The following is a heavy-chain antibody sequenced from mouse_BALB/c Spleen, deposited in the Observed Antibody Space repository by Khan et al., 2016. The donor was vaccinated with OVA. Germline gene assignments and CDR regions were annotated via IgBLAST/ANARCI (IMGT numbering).Heavy chain of an antibody. V-gene: IGHV1-80*01. Sequence: VQLKESGAELVRPGSSMKISCKASGYAFSNYWMHWVRQGPGQGLEWIGQIYPGAGNPNYNGKFKDKATLPADKSSSTAYMQLSSLTSEVAAVYFCARSGYGFFAYWGQGTLVTVSA. CDR3: ARSGYGFFAY. D-gene: IGHD1-2*01. J-gene: IGHJ3*01. CDR1: GYAFSNYW. CDR2: IYPGAGNP.